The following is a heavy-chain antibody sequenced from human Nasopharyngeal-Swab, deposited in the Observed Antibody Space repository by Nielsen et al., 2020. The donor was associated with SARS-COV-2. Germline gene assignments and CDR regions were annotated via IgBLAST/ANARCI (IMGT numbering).Heavy chain of an antibody. J-gene: IGHJ4*02. CDR3: ARTKKYYYDSSGYYYDY. D-gene: IGHD3-22*01. V-gene: IGHV3-21*01. CDR1: GFSFSNHG. CDR2: ISSSSSYI. Sequence: GESLKISCAASGFSFSNHGMNWVRQAPGKGLEWVSSISSSSSYIYYADSVKGRFTTSRDNAKNSLYLQMNSLRAADTAVYYCARTKKYYYDSSGYYYDYWGQGTLVTVSS.